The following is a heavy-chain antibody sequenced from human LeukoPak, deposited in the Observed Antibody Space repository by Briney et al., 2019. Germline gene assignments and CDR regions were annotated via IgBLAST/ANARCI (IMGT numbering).Heavy chain of an antibody. CDR1: GYTFTSYY. J-gene: IGHJ6*03. D-gene: IGHD5-18*01. CDR3: ARGGYSYGLGALYYYYMDV. CDR2: INPSGGST. Sequence: ASVKVSCKASGYTFTSYYMHWVRQAPGQGLEWMGIINPSGGSTSYAQKFQGRVTMTRDMSTSTVYMELSSLRSEDTAVYYCARGGYSYGLGALYYYYMDVWGKGTTVTVSS. V-gene: IGHV1-46*01.